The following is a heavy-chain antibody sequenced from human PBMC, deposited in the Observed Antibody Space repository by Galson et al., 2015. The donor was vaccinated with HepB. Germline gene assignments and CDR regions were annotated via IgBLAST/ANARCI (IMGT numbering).Heavy chain of an antibody. Sequence: SLRLSCAASGFTFSNFSMNWVRQAPGKGLEWVSSISASSSYIYYLDSVKGRFTISRDNAKNSVYLQMNSLRAEDTALYYCARGASTKWWVDSWGQGTLVTVSS. CDR1: GFTFSNFS. D-gene: IGHD1-26*01. J-gene: IGHJ4*02. CDR3: ARGASTKWWVDS. CDR2: ISASSSYI. V-gene: IGHV3-21*01.